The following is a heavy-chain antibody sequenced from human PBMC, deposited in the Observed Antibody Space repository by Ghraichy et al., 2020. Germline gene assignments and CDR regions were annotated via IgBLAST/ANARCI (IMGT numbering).Heavy chain of an antibody. CDR3: ARVPMVRGVIIRHFDY. CDR1: GGSFSGYY. J-gene: IGHJ4*02. Sequence: SETPSLTCAVYGGSFSGYYWSWIRQPPGKGLEWIGEINHSGSTNYNPSLKSRVTISVDTSKNQFSLKLSSMTAADTAVYYCARVPMVRGVIIRHFDYWGQGTLVTVSS. V-gene: IGHV4-34*01. D-gene: IGHD3-10*01. CDR2: INHSGST.